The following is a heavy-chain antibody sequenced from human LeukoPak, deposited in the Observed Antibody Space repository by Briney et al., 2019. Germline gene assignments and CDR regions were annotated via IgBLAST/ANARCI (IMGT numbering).Heavy chain of an antibody. CDR2: INPSGGST. J-gene: IGHJ4*02. V-gene: IGHV1-46*01. D-gene: IGHD3-16*01. CDR3: ARQLYDYPFIELPYYFDY. Sequence: ASVKVSCKASGYTFTTYYMHWVRQAPGQGLEWMGIINPSGGSTSYAQKFQGRVTMTRDTSTSTVYMELSSLRSEDTAVYYCARQLYDYPFIELPYYFDYWGQGTLVTVSS. CDR1: GYTFTTYY.